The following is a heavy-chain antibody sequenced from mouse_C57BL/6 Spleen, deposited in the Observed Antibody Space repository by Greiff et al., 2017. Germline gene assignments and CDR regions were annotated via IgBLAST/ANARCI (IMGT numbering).Heavy chain of an antibody. D-gene: IGHD1-1*01. CDR1: GYTFTDYN. V-gene: IGHV1-18*01. Sequence: EVKLQESGPELVKPGASVKIPCKASGYTFTDYNMDWVKQSHGKSLEWIGDINPNNGGTIYNQKFKGKATLTVDKSSSTAYMELRSLTSEDTAVYYWARRITTVVATDFDVWGTGTTVTVAS. CDR2: INPNNGGT. J-gene: IGHJ1*03. CDR3: ARRITTVVATDFDV.